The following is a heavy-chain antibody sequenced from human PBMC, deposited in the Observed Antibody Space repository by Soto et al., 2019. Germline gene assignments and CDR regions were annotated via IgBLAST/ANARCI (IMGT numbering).Heavy chain of an antibody. D-gene: IGHD6-19*01. CDR1: GFTLDDYA. J-gene: IGHJ4*02. Sequence: GGSLRLSCAASGFTLDDYAMDWVRQAPGKGLEWVSGISWNSGSIGYADSVKGRFTISRDNAKNPLYLQMNSLRAEDTALYYCAKDHLAVAGNAVDYWGQGTLVTVSS. CDR2: ISWNSGSI. V-gene: IGHV3-9*01. CDR3: AKDHLAVAGNAVDY.